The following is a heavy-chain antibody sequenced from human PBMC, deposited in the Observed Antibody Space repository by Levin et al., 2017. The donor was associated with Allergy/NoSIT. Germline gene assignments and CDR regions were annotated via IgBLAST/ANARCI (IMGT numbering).Heavy chain of an antibody. Sequence: SCTVSGGPINTYHWSWIRQTPGKGLEWVGNVHYTGTTNYNPSLKSRATISVETSKNQFSLKLTSVTAADTATYYCARGGAEGGTYSVHWGQGTLVTVSS. CDR3: ARGGAEGGTYSVH. CDR2: VHYTGTT. J-gene: IGHJ4*02. CDR1: GGPINTYH. D-gene: IGHD1-26*01. V-gene: IGHV4-59*01.